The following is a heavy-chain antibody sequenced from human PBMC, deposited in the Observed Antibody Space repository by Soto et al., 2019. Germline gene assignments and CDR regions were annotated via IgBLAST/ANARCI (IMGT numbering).Heavy chain of an antibody. J-gene: IGHJ4*02. CDR2: ISSRGGTI. CDR1: GSTFSSYS. D-gene: IGHD3-9*01. CDR3: ARGDDILTGTLDY. Sequence: EVQLVESGGGLVQPGGSLRPSCAASGSTFSSYSMNWVRQAPGKGLRGVSYISSRGGTIYYADSVKDRFTISRDNAKNSLYLQMNSLRDEDTAVYYCARGDDILTGTLDYWGQGTLVTV. V-gene: IGHV3-48*02.